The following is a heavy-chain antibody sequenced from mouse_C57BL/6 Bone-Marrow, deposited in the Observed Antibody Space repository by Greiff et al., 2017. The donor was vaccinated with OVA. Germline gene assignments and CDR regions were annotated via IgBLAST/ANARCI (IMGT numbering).Heavy chain of an antibody. J-gene: IGHJ4*01. V-gene: IGHV3-6*01. D-gene: IGHD1-1*01. CDR3: AGHYYGSKAMDY. Sequence: EVQLVESGPGLVKPSQSLSLTCSVTGYSITSGYYWNWIRQFPGNKLEWMGYISYDGSNNYNPSLKNRISITRDTSKNQFFLKLNSVTTEDTATYYCAGHYYGSKAMDYWGQGTSVTVSS. CDR1: GYSITSGYY. CDR2: ISYDGSN.